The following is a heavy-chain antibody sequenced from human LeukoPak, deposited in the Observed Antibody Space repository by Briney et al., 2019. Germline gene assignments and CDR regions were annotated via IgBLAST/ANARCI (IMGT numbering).Heavy chain of an antibody. CDR2: FFLKGST. CDR3: ARVARCTCCFDVDY. V-gene: IGHV4-38-2*02. CDR1: GYSITSAYY. Sequence: MPSETLSLTCTVSGYSITSAYYWGWIRQPPGKGLEWIGSFFLKGSTYYNPSLKSRVTISVDTSKNQFSLTLSSVTAADTAVYYCARVARCTCCFDVDYWGQGTLVTVSS. D-gene: IGHD2-2*01. J-gene: IGHJ4*02.